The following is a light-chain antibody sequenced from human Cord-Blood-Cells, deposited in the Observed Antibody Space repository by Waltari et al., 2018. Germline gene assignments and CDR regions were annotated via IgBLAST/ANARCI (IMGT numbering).Light chain of an antibody. V-gene: IGLV2-14*01. CDR2: DVS. Sequence: QSALTQPASVSGSPGQSITNSCTGTSSDVGGYNYVSWFQQHPGKAPKPIIYDVSNRPSGVSNRFSGSKSGNTASLTISGLQAEDEADYYCSSYTSSSTVFGTGTKVTVL. J-gene: IGLJ1*01. CDR1: SSDVGGYNY. CDR3: SSYTSSSTV.